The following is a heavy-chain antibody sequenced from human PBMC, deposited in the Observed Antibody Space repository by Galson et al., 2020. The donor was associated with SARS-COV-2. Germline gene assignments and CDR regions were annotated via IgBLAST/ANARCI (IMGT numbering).Heavy chain of an antibody. J-gene: IGHJ3*02. D-gene: IGHD3-9*01. Sequence: GGSLRLSCAASGFTFDDYGMSWVRQAPGKGLEWVSGINWNGGSTGYADSVKGRFTISRDNAKNSLYLQMNSLRAEDTALYYCARDPTGGDILTGYYSAAFDIWGQGTIVTVSS. CDR2: INWNGGST. CDR3: ARDPTGGDILTGYYSAAFDI. CDR1: GFTFDDYG. V-gene: IGHV3-20*04.